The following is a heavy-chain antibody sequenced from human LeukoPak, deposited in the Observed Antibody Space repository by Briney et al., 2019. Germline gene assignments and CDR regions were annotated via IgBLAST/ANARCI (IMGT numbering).Heavy chain of an antibody. CDR3: AKRGHYSINWYHYFDY. D-gene: IGHD6-13*01. V-gene: IGHV3-30*18. CDR1: GFTFTTYG. J-gene: IGHJ4*02. Sequence: GGSLRLSCAASGFTFTTYGMHWVRQAPGKGLEWVAAIASNGGSEYYADSVKGRFTISRDNSKNTLFLQMNSLRPDDTAVYYCAKRGHYSINWYHYFDYWGQGTLITVSS. CDR2: IASNGGSE.